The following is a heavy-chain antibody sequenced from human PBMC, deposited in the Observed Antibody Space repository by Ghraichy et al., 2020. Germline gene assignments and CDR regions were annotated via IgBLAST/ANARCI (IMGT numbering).Heavy chain of an antibody. J-gene: IGHJ6*02. CDR3: ARDHNWNYYYYYGMDV. CDR2: ISSSSSYI. Sequence: GGSLRLSCAASGFTFSSYSMNWVRQAPGKGLEWVSSISSSSSYIYYADSVKGRFTISRDNAKNSLYLQMNSLRAEDTAVYYCARDHNWNYYYYYGMDVWGQGTTVTVSS. CDR1: GFTFSSYS. V-gene: IGHV3-21*01. D-gene: IGHD1-20*01.